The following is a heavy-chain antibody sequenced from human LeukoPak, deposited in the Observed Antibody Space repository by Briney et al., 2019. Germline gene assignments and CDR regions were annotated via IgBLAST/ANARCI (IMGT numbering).Heavy chain of an antibody. D-gene: IGHD2-15*01. CDR1: GFTFSSYE. CDR2: ISSSGSTI. J-gene: IGHJ3*02. V-gene: IGHV3-48*03. Sequence: GGSPRLSCAASGFTFSSYEMNWVRQAPGKGLEWVSYISSSGSTIYYADSVKGRFTISRDNAKNSLYLQMNSLGAEDTAVYYCEVVVVAATRGHAFDIWGQGTMVTVSS. CDR3: EVVVVAATRGHAFDI.